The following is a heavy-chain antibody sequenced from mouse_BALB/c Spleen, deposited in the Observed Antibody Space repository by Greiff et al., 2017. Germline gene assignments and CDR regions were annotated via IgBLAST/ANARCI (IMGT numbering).Heavy chain of an antibody. Sequence: QVQLKQSGPELVKPGASVKMSCKASGYTFTDYVISWVKQRTGQGLEWIGEIYPGSGSTYYNEKFKGKATLTADKSSNTAYMQLSSLTSEDSAVYFCARGNYSQYYFDYWGQGTTLTVSS. CDR3: ARGNYSQYYFDY. CDR1: GYTFTDYV. D-gene: IGHD2-1*01. J-gene: IGHJ2*01. CDR2: IYPGSGST. V-gene: IGHV1-77*01.